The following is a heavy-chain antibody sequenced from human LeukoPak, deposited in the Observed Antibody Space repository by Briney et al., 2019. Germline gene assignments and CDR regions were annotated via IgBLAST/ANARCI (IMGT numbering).Heavy chain of an antibody. D-gene: IGHD6-13*01. Sequence: PSETLSLTCTVSGGSISSGSYYWRWLRQPAGKGLEWIGRIYTSGSTNYNPSLKSRVTISVDTSKNQFSLKLSSVTAADTAVYYCARDGTAAGTFDYWGQGTLVTVSS. V-gene: IGHV4-61*02. CDR3: ARDGTAAGTFDY. CDR1: GGSISSGSYY. J-gene: IGHJ4*02. CDR2: IYTSGST.